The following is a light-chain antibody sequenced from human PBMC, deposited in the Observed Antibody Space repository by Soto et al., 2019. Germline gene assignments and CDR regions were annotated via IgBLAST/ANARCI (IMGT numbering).Light chain of an antibody. CDR1: QSLLHSNGYNY. J-gene: IGKJ2*01. CDR2: LGS. Sequence: DIVMTQSPLSLPVTPGEPASISCRSSQSLLHSNGYNYLNWYLQKPGQSPQLLIYLGSNRASGVHDRFSGRGSGTEYTLKISRVEAEDVSVYSCMQAVQTVSIFGQGTKLEIK. CDR3: MQAVQTVSI. V-gene: IGKV2-28*01.